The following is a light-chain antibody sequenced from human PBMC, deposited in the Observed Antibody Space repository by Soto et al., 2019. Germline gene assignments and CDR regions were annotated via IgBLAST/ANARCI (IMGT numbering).Light chain of an antibody. V-gene: IGLV2-23*02. Sequence: QSALTQAASVSGSPGQSITISCTGTSSDVGSYNLVSWYQHHPGKAPKLMIYEVNQWPSGISDRFSGSKSGNTASLTISGLQAEDEADYYCCSYAGSTWRCVFGPGTKLTVL. J-gene: IGLJ1*01. CDR1: SSDVGSYNL. CDR3: CSYAGSTWRCV. CDR2: EVN.